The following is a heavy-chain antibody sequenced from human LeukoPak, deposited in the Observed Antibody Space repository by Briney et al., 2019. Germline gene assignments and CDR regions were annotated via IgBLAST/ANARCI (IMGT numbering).Heavy chain of an antibody. J-gene: IGHJ4*02. CDR3: ARDVGGSLDY. CDR2: IKQDGIEK. V-gene: IGHV3-7*01. Sequence: WGSLRLSCVASGFTFSDYWMAWVRQAPGKGPEWVANIKQDGIEKHYVDSVKGRFTISRDNARNSLYLQMNSLRAEDTAVYYCARDVGGSLDYWGQGTLVTVSS. D-gene: IGHD2-15*01. CDR1: GFTFSDYW.